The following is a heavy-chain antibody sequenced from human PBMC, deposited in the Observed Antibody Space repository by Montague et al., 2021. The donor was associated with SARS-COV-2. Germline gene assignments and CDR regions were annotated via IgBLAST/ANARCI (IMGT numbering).Heavy chain of an antibody. CDR3: ARFVKTGTTSAFDR. V-gene: IGHV4-59*12. CDR1: GASIRGNP. J-gene: IGHJ1*01. Sequence: SETLSLTCGVFGASIRGNPWSWLRKRPGKGLEWIGDVRDTGTTNYNPSVRSRAIIFVDTSKAQFSLTLTSVNTADTAVYYCARFVKTGTTSAFDRWGQGTLVIVSS. D-gene: IGHD3-3*02. CDR2: VRDTGTT.